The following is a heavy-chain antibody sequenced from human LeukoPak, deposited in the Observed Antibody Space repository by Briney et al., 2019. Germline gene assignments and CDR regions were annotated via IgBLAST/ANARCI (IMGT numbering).Heavy chain of an antibody. Sequence: GGSLRLSCAVSGFSITNYWMTWVRQAPGKGLEWVAVISYDGSNKYYADSVKGRFTISRDNSKNTLYLQMNSLRAEDTAVYYCARDKYGSGSYYNSAPYYYYGMDVWGQGTTVTVSS. J-gene: IGHJ6*02. V-gene: IGHV3-30-3*01. CDR2: ISYDGSNK. CDR3: ARDKYGSGSYYNSAPYYYYGMDV. CDR1: GFSITNYW. D-gene: IGHD3-10*01.